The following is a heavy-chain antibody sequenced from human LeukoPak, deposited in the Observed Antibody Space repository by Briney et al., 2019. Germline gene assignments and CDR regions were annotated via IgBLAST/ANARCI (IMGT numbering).Heavy chain of an antibody. CDR3: ARHPHRTIFAAFFDY. V-gene: IGHV3-21*01. Sequence: GGSLRLSCAASGFTFSSYGMSWVRQAPGKGLEWVSSISSSSSYIYYADSVKGRFTISRDNAKNSLYLQMNSLRAEDTAVYYCARHPHRTIFAAFFDYWGQGTLVTVSS. CDR2: ISSSSSYI. D-gene: IGHD3-9*01. J-gene: IGHJ4*02. CDR1: GFTFSSYG.